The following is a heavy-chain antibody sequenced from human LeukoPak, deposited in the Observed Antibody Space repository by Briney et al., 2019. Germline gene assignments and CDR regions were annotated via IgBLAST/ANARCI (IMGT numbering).Heavy chain of an antibody. CDR1: GFTFSSYS. V-gene: IGHV3-21*01. D-gene: IGHD6-19*01. CDR3: ATSDGYSSGWVDY. CDR2: ISSSRSYI. J-gene: IGHJ4*02. Sequence: GGSLRLSCAASGFTFSSYSMNWVRQAPGKGLEWVSSISSSRSYIYYADSVKGRFTISRDNAKNSLYLQMNSLRAEDTAVYYCATSDGYSSGWVDYWGQGTLVTVSS.